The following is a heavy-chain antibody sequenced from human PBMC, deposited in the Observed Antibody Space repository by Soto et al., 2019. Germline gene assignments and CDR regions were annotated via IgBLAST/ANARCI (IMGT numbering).Heavy chain of an antibody. CDR3: VNNSGGGTYTNWSFAA. D-gene: IGHD1-26*01. Sequence: EVQLLDSGGGLVQPGGSLRLSCAASGFTFSCCAMSWVRQAPGKGLEWVSTIHGDGDYMPYTDSVKGRFTISRDNSRNTMYLQTDSLSGDDTAVYDCVNNSGGGTYTNWSFAACGRGSMVTVTS. CDR1: GFTFSCCA. CDR2: IHGDGDYM. J-gene: IGHJ2*01. V-gene: IGHV3-23*01.